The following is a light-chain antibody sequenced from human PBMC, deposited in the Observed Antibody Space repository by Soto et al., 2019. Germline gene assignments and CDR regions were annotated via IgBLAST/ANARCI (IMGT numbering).Light chain of an antibody. V-gene: IGKV1-5*01. CDR3: QQYNGYST. Sequence: DIQMTQSPSTLSASVGDRVTITCRASQSVSYWLAWYQQKPGKAPKLLIYDASSLESGVPSRFSGSGSGTEFTLTISSLQPDDFATYYCQQYNGYSTFGQGTKVEI. CDR2: DAS. J-gene: IGKJ1*01. CDR1: QSVSYW.